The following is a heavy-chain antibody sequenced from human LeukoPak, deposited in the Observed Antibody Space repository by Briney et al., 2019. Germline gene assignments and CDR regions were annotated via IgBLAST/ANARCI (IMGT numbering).Heavy chain of an antibody. CDR1: GFTFSSYA. J-gene: IGHJ6*03. CDR3: ARDPSNGYSSYDSSGYYYYYYYMDV. Sequence: GGSLRLSCAASGFTFSSYAMHWVRQAPGKGLEWVAVISYDGSNKYYADSVKGRFTISRDNSKNTLYLQMNSLRAEDTAVYYCARDPSNGYSSYDSSGYYYYYYYMDVWGKGTTVTVSS. CDR2: ISYDGSNK. D-gene: IGHD3-22*01. V-gene: IGHV3-30-3*01.